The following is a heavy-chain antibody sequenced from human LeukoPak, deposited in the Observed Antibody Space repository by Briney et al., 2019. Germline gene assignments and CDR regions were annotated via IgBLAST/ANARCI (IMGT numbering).Heavy chain of an antibody. CDR3: AREGHTWANNYFNWFDP. V-gene: IGHV1-69*05. CDR2: IIPIFGTA. CDR1: GGTFSSYA. J-gene: IGHJ5*02. Sequence: GASVKVSCKASGGTFSSYAISWVRQAPGQGLEWMGGIIPIFGTANYAQKFQGRVTITTDESTSTAYMELSSLRSDDTAVYYCAREGHTWANNYFNWFDPWGQGTLVTVSS. D-gene: IGHD5-24*01.